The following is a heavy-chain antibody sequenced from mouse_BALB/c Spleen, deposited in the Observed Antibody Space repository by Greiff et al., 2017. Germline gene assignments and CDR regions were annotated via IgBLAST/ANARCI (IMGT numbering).Heavy chain of an antibody. CDR1: GYTFTDYE. Sequence: QVQLQQSGAELVRPGASVTLSCKASGYTFTDYEMHWVKQTPVHGLEWIGAIDPETGGTAYNQKFKGKATLTADKSSSTAYMELRSLTSEDSAVYYGTRGYYGSSYRYFDVWGAGTTVTVSS. D-gene: IGHD1-1*01. J-gene: IGHJ1*01. CDR2: IDPETGGT. V-gene: IGHV1-15*01. CDR3: TRGYYGSSYRYFDV.